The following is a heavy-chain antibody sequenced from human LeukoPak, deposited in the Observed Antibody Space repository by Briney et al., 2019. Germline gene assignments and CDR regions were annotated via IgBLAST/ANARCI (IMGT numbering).Heavy chain of an antibody. CDR3: ARHGSWSFDY. Sequence: GGSLRLSCAASGFTFSNAWMSWVRQAPGKGLEWVSAITSGSGSNVYYTDSLKGRFTISRDNSKNTLYLQMNSLGAEDTAVYYCARHGSWSFDYWGQGTLVTVSA. V-gene: IGHV3-23*01. CDR1: GFTFSNAW. D-gene: IGHD6-13*01. CDR2: ITSGSGSNV. J-gene: IGHJ4*02.